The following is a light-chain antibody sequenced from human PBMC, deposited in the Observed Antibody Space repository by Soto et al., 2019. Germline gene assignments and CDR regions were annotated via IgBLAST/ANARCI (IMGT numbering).Light chain of an antibody. CDR2: DVS. CDR1: SSDVGGYNY. J-gene: IGLJ1*01. CDR3: SSYTSSSPLYV. Sequence: QSALTQPASVSGSPGQSITISCTGTSSDVGGYNYVSWYQQHPGKAPKLMIYDVSNRPSGVSNRFSGSKSGNTASLTISGLQAEDEAHYYCSSYTSSSPLYVFATGTKLTGL. V-gene: IGLV2-14*01.